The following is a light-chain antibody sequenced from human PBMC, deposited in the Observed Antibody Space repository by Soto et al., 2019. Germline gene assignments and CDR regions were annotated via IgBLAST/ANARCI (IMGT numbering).Light chain of an antibody. V-gene: IGKV1-27*01. CDR2: AAS. J-gene: IGKJ4*01. CDR1: QDISNY. Sequence: DIQMTQSPSSLSASVGDRVTITCRASQDISNYLAWYQQKQGKVPKFLIYAASALQPGVPSRFSGSGSGTDFTLTISILQPEDVATYYCHNYNSVPLTFGGGTKVEI. CDR3: HNYNSVPLT.